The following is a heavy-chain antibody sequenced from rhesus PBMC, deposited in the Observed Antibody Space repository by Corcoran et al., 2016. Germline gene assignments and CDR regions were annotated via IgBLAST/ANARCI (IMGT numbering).Heavy chain of an antibody. CDR2: ISGDGRST. CDR3: VTSPHSGGNYVGRFDV. D-gene: IGHD1-44*01. V-gene: IGHV4-173*01. Sequence: QVQLQESGPGLVKPSETLSLTFAVSGGSISSYYWSGIRQSPGKGREWIGRISGDGRSTDYSTSLKSRATVSRDTSKNHVFLTLTSMTAADTAVYYCVTSPHSGGNYVGRFDVWGPGVLVTVSP. J-gene: IGHJ5-1*01. CDR1: GGSISSYY.